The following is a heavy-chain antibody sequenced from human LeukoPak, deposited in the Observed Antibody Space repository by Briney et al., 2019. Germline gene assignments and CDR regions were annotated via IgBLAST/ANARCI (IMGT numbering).Heavy chain of an antibody. D-gene: IGHD2-2*01. CDR1: GFTFSSSS. J-gene: IGHJ4*02. Sequence: SGGSLRLSCAASGFTFSSSSMSWVRQAPGKGLEWVSALTGSGGSTYYADSAKGRFTISRDNSKKTLFLQMNSLRAEDTAVYYCAKDLAPAAYWGQGTLVTVSS. CDR3: AKDLAPAAY. CDR2: LTGSGGST. V-gene: IGHV3-23*01.